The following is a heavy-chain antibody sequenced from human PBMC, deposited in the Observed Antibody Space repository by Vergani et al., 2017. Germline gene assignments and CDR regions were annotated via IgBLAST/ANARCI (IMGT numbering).Heavy chain of an antibody. CDR3: AKARRRSRVVITTEIGY. CDR2: IRSKAYGGTT. V-gene: IGHV3-49*03. D-gene: IGHD3-22*01. CDR1: GFTFGDYA. Sequence: EVQLVESGGGLVQPGRSLRLSCTASGFTFGDYAMSWFRQAPGKGLEWVGFIRSKAYGGTTEYAASVKGRFTISRDDSKSIAYLQMNSLRAEDTALYYCAKARRRSRVVITTEIGYWGQGTLVTVSS. J-gene: IGHJ4*02.